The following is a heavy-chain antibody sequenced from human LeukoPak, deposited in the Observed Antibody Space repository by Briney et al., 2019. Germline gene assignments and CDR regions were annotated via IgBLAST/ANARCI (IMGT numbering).Heavy chain of an antibody. CDR1: GFTFSSYA. J-gene: IGHJ4*02. CDR2: ISYDGSNK. Sequence: PGGSLRPSCAASGFTFSSYAMHRVRQAPGKGLEWVAVISYDGSNKYYADSVKGRFTISRDNSKNTLYLQMNSLRAEDTAVYYCATEDINGYSSFDYWGQGTLVTVSS. CDR3: ATEDINGYSSFDY. D-gene: IGHD6-19*01. V-gene: IGHV3-30-3*01.